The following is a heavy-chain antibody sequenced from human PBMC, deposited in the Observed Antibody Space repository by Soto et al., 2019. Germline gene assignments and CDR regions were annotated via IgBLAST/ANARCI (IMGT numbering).Heavy chain of an antibody. V-gene: IGHV2-5*01. CDR3: VHPGAATSFCMFYFDY. CDR2: IYWNDDK. D-gene: IGHD2-8*01. CDR1: GFSLTSAVG. Sequence: SGPTLVNPTQTLTLTCTFSGFSLTSAVGMGWIRQPPGKALEWLALIYWNDDKYYSPSLKGRLTITKDTSKNQMVLTMTNMDPVDTATYYCVHPGAATSFCMFYFDYWGQGIPVTISS. J-gene: IGHJ4*02.